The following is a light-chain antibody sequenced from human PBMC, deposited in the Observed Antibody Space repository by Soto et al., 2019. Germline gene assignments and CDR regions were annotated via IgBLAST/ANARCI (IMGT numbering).Light chain of an antibody. CDR1: ISDVGGHNF. J-gene: IGLJ1*01. CDR3: SSYAGGNNIV. CDR2: EVT. V-gene: IGLV2-8*01. Sequence: QSVLTQPPSASGSPGQSVTISCTGAISDVGGHNFVSWYQQHPGKAPKLLIYEVTKRPSGVPDRFSGSRSGNTASLTVSGLQAEDEADYYCSSYAGGNNIVFGTGTKLTVL.